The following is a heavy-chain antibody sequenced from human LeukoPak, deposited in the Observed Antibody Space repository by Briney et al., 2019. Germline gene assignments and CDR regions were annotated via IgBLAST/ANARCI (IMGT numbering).Heavy chain of an antibody. J-gene: IGHJ5*02. Sequence: ASVKVSCKASGYTFTGYYMHWVRQAPGQGLEWMGWINPNSGGTNYAQKFQGRVTMTRDTSISTAYMELSRLRSDDTAVYYCARDQNYYDSSGYYPNWFDPWGQGTLVTVSS. V-gene: IGHV1-2*02. CDR3: ARDQNYYDSSGYYPNWFDP. D-gene: IGHD3-22*01. CDR1: GYTFTGYY. CDR2: INPNSGGT.